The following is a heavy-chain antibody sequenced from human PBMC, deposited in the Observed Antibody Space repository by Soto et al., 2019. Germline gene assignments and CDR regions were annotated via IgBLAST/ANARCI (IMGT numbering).Heavy chain of an antibody. D-gene: IGHD1-26*01. Sequence: GGSLRLSCAAHGFTFSIYGMNWVREALGKGLEWVSYIMPGSSHIYYADSVKGRFTISRDNAKNSLYLQMNSLRAEDTAVYYCSIEKVGATPLHGFDIWGQGTMVTVSS. J-gene: IGHJ3*02. V-gene: IGHV3-48*01. CDR2: IMPGSSHI. CDR1: GFTFSIYG. CDR3: SIEKVGATPLHGFDI.